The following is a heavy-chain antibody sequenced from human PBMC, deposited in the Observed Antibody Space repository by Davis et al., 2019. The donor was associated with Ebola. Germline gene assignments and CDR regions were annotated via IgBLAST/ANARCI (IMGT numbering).Heavy chain of an antibody. J-gene: IGHJ6*02. CDR1: GYSFTSYW. CDR3: ASSKYYCYGMDV. V-gene: IGHV5-10-1*01. CDR2: IDPSDSYT. Sequence: GESLKISCKGSGYSFTSYWISWVRQMPGQGLEWMGRIDPSDSYTNYSPSFQGHVTISADKSISTAYLQWSSLKASDTAMYYCASSKYYCYGMDVWGQGTTVTVSS.